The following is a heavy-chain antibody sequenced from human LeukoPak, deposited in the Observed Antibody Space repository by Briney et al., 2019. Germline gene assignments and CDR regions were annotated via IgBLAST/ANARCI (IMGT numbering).Heavy chain of an antibody. Sequence: GGSLRLSCAASGFTFSSYAMSWVRQAPGKGLEWVSAISGSGGSTYYADSVKGRFTISRDNSKNTLYLQMDSLRAEDTAVYYCAKGGRIVVVPAAVDYWGQGTLVTVSS. V-gene: IGHV3-23*01. D-gene: IGHD2-2*01. J-gene: IGHJ4*02. CDR3: AKGGRIVVVPAAVDY. CDR2: ISGSGGST. CDR1: GFTFSSYA.